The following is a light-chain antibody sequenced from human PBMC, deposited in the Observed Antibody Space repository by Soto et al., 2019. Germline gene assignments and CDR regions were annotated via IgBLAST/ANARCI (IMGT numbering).Light chain of an antibody. V-gene: IGKV1-5*03. CDR3: QQYNSYT. CDR1: QSISSW. Sequence: DIQMTQSPSTLSASVGDRVTITCRASQSISSWLAWYQQKPGKAPKLLIYKASSLESGVPSRFSGSGSGTEFTLTILSLQPDDFATYYCQQYNSYTFGQGTKLEIK. CDR2: KAS. J-gene: IGKJ2*01.